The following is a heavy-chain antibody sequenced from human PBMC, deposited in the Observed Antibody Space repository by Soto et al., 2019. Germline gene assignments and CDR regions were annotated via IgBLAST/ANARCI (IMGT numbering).Heavy chain of an antibody. CDR2: IRSKAYGGTT. J-gene: IGHJ6*03. V-gene: IGHV3-49*03. CDR3: TRDPGIAAAGRYYYYYYMDV. CDR1: GFTFGDYA. D-gene: IGHD6-13*01. Sequence: GGSLRLSCTASGFTFGDYAMSWFRQAPGKGLEWVGFIRSKAYGGTTEYAASVKGRFTISRDDSKSIAYLQMNSLKTEDTAVYYCTRDPGIAAAGRYYYYYYMDVWGKGTTVTVSS.